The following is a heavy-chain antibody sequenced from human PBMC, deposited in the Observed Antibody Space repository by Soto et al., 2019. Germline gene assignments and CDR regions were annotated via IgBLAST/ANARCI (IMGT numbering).Heavy chain of an antibody. Sequence: QVQLVQSGAEVKTPGSSVKVSCEASGGTFNSYSINGVRQAPGQGLECMGRLIPMFGTTDYAQRFQGRVTFTAGETTKADSMEGTKLTSGDAAGYYCSKAAVLTFTSFYDVDVWGQGTTVTVSS. CDR2: LIPMFGTT. J-gene: IGHJ6*02. D-gene: IGHD6-13*01. CDR1: GGTFNSYS. CDR3: SKAAVLTFTSFYDVDV. V-gene: IGHV1-69*18.